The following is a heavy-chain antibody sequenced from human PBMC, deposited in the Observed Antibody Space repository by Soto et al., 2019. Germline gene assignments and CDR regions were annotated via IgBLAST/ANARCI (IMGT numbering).Heavy chain of an antibody. D-gene: IGHD3-9*01. CDR2: ISSSSDFT. J-gene: IGHJ4*02. CDR3: ARELLFDELGDY. V-gene: IGHV3-21*01. Sequence: EVQLVESGGGLVKPGGSLRLSCAASGFTFRTYNMNWVRQAPGKGLEWVSSISSSSDFTYYADSVKGRFTISRDNAKNSLYLQMNSPRGEDTAVYYCARELLFDELGDYWGQGTLVTVSS. CDR1: GFTFRTYN.